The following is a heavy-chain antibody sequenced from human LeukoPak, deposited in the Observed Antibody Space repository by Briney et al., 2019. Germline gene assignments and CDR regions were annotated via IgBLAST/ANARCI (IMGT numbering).Heavy chain of an antibody. V-gene: IGHV1-46*01. CDR3: TQHLDGQLWIFDY. Sequence: GASVNVSCKASGYTFTSYYLHWVRQAPGQGLEWMGIIYPSGGTTSYAQKFQGRVTMTRDTSISTAYMELRRLRSDDTAVYYCTQHLDGQLWIFDYWGQGTVVTVSS. D-gene: IGHD5-18*01. CDR1: GYTFTSYY. CDR2: IYPSGGTT. J-gene: IGHJ4*02.